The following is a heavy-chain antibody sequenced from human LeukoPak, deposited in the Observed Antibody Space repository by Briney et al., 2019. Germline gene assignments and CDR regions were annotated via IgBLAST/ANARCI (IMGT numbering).Heavy chain of an antibody. Sequence: GGSLRLSCAASGFTFSSYAMSWVRQAPGKGLEWVSAISGSGGSTYYADSVKGRFTISRDNSKNTLYLQMNSLRAEDTAVYYCAKPGRLAAAGPYYFDYWGQGTLVTVSS. CDR3: AKPGRLAAAGPYYFDY. V-gene: IGHV3-23*01. CDR2: ISGSGGST. J-gene: IGHJ4*02. CDR1: GFTFSSYA. D-gene: IGHD6-13*01.